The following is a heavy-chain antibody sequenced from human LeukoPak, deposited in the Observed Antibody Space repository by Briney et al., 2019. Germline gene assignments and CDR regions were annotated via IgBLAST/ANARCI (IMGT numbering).Heavy chain of an antibody. J-gene: IGHJ4*02. V-gene: IGHV3-33*06. Sequence: QTGGSLRLSCAASGFTFSSYGMHWVRQAPGKGLEWVAVIWYDGSNKYYADSVKGRFTISRDNSKNTLYLQMNSLRAEDTAVYYCAKGSGLPYGSGSYLDYWGQGTLVTVSS. CDR2: IWYDGSNK. CDR3: AKGSGLPYGSGSYLDY. D-gene: IGHD3-10*01. CDR1: GFTFSSYG.